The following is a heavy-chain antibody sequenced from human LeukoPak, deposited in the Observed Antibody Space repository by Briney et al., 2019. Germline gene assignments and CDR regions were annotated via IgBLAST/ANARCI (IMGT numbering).Heavy chain of an antibody. CDR2: IHYSGST. CDR3: ARGYSYGYGIDP. J-gene: IGHJ5*02. V-gene: IGHV4-39*07. D-gene: IGHD5-18*01. Sequence: SETLSLTCTVSGGSISSSSHYWGWIRQPPGKGLEWIGSIHYSGSTYYNPSLKSRVTISVDTSKNQFSLKLSSVTAADTAVYYCARGYSYGYGIDPWGQGTLVTVSP. CDR1: GGSISSSSHY.